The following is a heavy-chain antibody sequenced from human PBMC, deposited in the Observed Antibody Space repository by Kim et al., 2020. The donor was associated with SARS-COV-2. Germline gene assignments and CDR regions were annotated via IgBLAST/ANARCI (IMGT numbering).Heavy chain of an antibody. CDR1: GGSISSGDYY. CDR3: AGNEYPGYYYYGMDV. CDR2: IYYSGST. V-gene: IGHV4-30-4*01. J-gene: IGHJ6*02. Sequence: SETLSLTCTVSGGSISSGDYYWSWIRQPPGKGLEWIGYIYYSGSTYYNPSLKSRVTISVDTSKNQFSLKLSSVTAADTAVYYCAGNEYPGYYYYGMDVWGQGTTVTVSS. D-gene: IGHD1-1*01.